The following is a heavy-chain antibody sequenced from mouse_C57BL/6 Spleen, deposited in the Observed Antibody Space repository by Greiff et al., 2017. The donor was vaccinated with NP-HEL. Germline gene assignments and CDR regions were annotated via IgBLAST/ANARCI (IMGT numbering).Heavy chain of an antibody. CDR2: ISSGSSTI. CDR1: GFTFSDYG. J-gene: IGHJ3*01. V-gene: IGHV5-17*01. CDR3: ARDYYGSSYGGTWFAY. D-gene: IGHD1-1*01. Sequence: EVHLVESGGGLVKPGGSLKLSCAASGFTFSDYGMHWVRQAPEKGLEWVAYISSGSSTIYYADTVKGRFTISRDNAKNTLFLQMTSLRSEDTAMYYWARDYYGSSYGGTWFAYWGQGTLVTVSA.